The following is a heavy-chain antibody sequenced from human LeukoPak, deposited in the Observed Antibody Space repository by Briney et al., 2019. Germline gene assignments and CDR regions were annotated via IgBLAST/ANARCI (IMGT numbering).Heavy chain of an antibody. CDR1: GGSFSDYY. CDR3: ARESRYCSSTSCSGWYFQH. Sequence: SETLSLTCAVYGGSFSDYYWSWIRQPPGKGLDWIGEINHSGSTNYNPSLKSRVIISVDTSKNQFSLILSSVTAADTAVYFCARESRYCSSTSCSGWYFQHWGQGTLVTVSS. V-gene: IGHV4-34*01. J-gene: IGHJ1*01. D-gene: IGHD2-2*01. CDR2: INHSGST.